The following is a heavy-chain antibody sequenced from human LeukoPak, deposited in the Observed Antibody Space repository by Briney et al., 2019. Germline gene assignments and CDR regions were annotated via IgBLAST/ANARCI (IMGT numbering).Heavy chain of an antibody. J-gene: IGHJ4*02. CDR2: INPNSGGT. CDR3: ARDRDDSSGYNFDY. D-gene: IGHD3-22*01. V-gene: IGHV1-2*06. CDR1: GYTFTSYY. Sequence: ASVKVSCKASGYTFTSYYMHWVRQAPGQGLEWMGRINPNSGGTNYAQKFQGRVTMTRDTSISTAYMELSRLRSDDTAVYYCARDRDDSSGYNFDYWGQGTLVTVSS.